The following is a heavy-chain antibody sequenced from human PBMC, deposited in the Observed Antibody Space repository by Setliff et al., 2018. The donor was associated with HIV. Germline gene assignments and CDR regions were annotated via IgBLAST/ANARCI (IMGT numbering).Heavy chain of an antibody. D-gene: IGHD1-26*01. CDR2: IYYTGRT. CDR1: GGSISSYDYN. Sequence: PSETLSLTCTVSGGSISSYDYNRGWIRQPPGKGLEWIANIYYTGRTYYNPSLKSRVTISVDTSKNQFSLKVTSLTAADTAVYYCARYRRGAEWFDPWGQGTLVTVSS. J-gene: IGHJ5*02. CDR3: ARYRRGAEWFDP. V-gene: IGHV4-39*01.